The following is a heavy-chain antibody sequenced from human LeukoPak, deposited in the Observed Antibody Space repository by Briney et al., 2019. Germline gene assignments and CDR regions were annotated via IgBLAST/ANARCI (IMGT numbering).Heavy chain of an antibody. D-gene: IGHD3-22*01. CDR1: GGTFSIYA. CDR3: ARVFSGYNDY. V-gene: IGHV1-69*05. J-gene: IGHJ4*02. Sequence: GASVKVSCKASGGTFSIYAISWVRQAPGQGLEWMGGIIPIFGTANYAQKFQGRVTITTDESTSTAYMELSSLRSEDTAVYYCARVFSGYNDYWGQGTLVTVSS. CDR2: IIPIFGTA.